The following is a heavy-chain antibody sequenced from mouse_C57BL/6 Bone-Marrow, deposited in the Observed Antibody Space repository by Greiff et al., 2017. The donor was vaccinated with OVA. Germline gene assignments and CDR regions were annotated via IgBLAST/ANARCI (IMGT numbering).Heavy chain of an antibody. CDR1: GYTFTSYW. Sequence: QVQLQQPGAELVRPGTSVKLSCKASGYTFTSYWMHWVKQRPGQGLEWIGVIDPSDSYTNYTQKFKGKTTLTVDTSSSTAYMQLSSLTSEDAAVYYCAREGLRGGYYAMDYWGQGTSVTVSS. V-gene: IGHV1-59*01. CDR2: IDPSDSYT. D-gene: IGHD1-1*01. CDR3: AREGLRGGYYAMDY. J-gene: IGHJ4*01.